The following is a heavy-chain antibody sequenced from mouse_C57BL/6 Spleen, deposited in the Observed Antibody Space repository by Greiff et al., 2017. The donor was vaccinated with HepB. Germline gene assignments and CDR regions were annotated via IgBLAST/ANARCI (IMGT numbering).Heavy chain of an antibody. V-gene: IGHV1-4*01. CDR3: ARNYYGSSYDYFDY. CDR2: INPSSGYT. CDR1: GYTFTSYT. J-gene: IGHJ2*01. D-gene: IGHD1-1*01. Sequence: QVQLKESGAELARPGASVKMSCKASGYTFTSYTMHWVKQRPGQGLEWIGYINPSSGYTKYNQKFKDKATLTADKSSSTAYMQLSSLTSEDSAVYYCARNYYGSSYDYFDYWGQGTTLTVSS.